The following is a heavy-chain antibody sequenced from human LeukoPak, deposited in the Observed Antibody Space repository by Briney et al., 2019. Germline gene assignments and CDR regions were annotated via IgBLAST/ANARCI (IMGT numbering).Heavy chain of an antibody. D-gene: IGHD3-22*01. CDR3: ASAYYYDSPLYYYGMDV. Sequence: SETLSLTCTVSGASISGGGYYWSWIRQPPGKGLDWIGYIYYSGSTNYNPSLKSRVTISVDTSKNQFSLKLSSVTAADTAVYYCASAYYYDSPLYYYGMDVWGQGTTVTVSS. V-gene: IGHV4-61*08. CDR2: IYYSGST. J-gene: IGHJ6*02. CDR1: GASISGGGYY.